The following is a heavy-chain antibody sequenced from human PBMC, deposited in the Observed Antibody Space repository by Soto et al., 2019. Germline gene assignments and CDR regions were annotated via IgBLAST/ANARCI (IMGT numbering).Heavy chain of an antibody. D-gene: IGHD4-17*01. Sequence: GASVKVSCKASGYTFTSYDINWVRQATGQGLEWMGWMNPNSGNTGYAQKFQGRVTMTRSTSISTAYMELSSLRSEDTAVYYCASVSSDYPDYYYMDVWGKGTTVTVSS. J-gene: IGHJ6*03. CDR1: GYTFTSYD. V-gene: IGHV1-8*01. CDR3: ASVSSDYPDYYYMDV. CDR2: MNPNSGNT.